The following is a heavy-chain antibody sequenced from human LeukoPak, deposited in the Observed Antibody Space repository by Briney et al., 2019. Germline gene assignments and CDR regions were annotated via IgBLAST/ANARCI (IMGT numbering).Heavy chain of an antibody. CDR3: ARDTTPEILLGY. CDR1: GFTFSSYS. Sequence: GGSLRLSCAASGFTFSSYSMNRVRQAPGKGLEWVSSISSSSSYIYYADSVKGRFTISRDNAKNSLYLQMNSLRAEDTAVYYCARDTTPEILLGYWGQGTLVTVSS. V-gene: IGHV3-21*01. D-gene: IGHD3-16*01. J-gene: IGHJ4*02. CDR2: ISSSSSYI.